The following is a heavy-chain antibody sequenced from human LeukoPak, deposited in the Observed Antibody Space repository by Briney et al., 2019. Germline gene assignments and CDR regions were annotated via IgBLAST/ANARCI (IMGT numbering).Heavy chain of an antibody. CDR2: IRYDGSNK. D-gene: IGHD6-6*01. CDR1: GFTFSSYG. Sequence: QSGGSLRLSCAASGFTFSSYGMHWVRQAPGKGLEWVAFIRYDGSNKYYADSVKGRFTISRDNSKNTLYLQMNSLRAEDTAVHYCVTWGSSGPNYFDYWGQGTLVTVSS. V-gene: IGHV3-30*02. J-gene: IGHJ4*02. CDR3: VTWGSSGPNYFDY.